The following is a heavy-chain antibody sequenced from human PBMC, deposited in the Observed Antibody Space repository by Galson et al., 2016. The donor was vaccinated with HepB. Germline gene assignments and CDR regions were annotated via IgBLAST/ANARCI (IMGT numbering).Heavy chain of an antibody. CDR3: VSQVYGDSGT. V-gene: IGHV3-7*01. D-gene: IGHD4-17*01. J-gene: IGHJ5*02. CDR2: IKQDGSEK. CDR1: GFSFNTHW. Sequence: SLRLSCAASGFSFNTHWMSWVRQTPGKGLEWVANIKQDGSEKYYVDSTRGRFTISRDNAKNSLYLQMNSLRADDTAVYYCVSQVYGDSGTWGQGTLVTVSS.